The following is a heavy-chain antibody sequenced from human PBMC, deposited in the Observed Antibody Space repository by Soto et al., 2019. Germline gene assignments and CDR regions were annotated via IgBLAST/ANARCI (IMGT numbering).Heavy chain of an antibody. D-gene: IGHD6-19*01. CDR2: IDPSDSYT. CDR1: GYSFTSYW. CDR3: ASLGGGAGYSSGWYVGYYYYYGMDV. J-gene: IGHJ6*02. Sequence: GESLKISCKGSGYSFTSYWISWVRQMPGKGLEWMGRIDPSDSYTNYSPSFQGHVTISADKSISTAYLQWSSLKASDTAMYYCASLGGGAGYSSGWYVGYYYYYGMDVWGQGTTVTVS. V-gene: IGHV5-10-1*01.